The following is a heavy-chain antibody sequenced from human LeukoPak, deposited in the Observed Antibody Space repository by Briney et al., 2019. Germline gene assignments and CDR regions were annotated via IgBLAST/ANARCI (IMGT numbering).Heavy chain of an antibody. CDR1: GFTFSSYS. CDR2: ISSSSSYI. J-gene: IGHJ4*02. V-gene: IGHV3-21*01. Sequence: GGSLRLSCAASGFTFSSYSMNWVRQAPGKGLEWVSSISSSSSYIYYADSVKGRFTISRDNAKNSLYLQMNSLRAEDTAVYYCARVLRIQLWLDAFDCWGQGTLVTVSS. CDR3: ARVLRIQLWLDAFDC. D-gene: IGHD5-18*01.